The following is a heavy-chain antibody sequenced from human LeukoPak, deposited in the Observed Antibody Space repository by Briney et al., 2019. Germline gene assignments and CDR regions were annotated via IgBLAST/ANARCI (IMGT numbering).Heavy chain of an antibody. CDR2: ISWDGGST. Sequence: PGGSLRLSCAASGFTFDDYTMHWVRQAPGKGLEWVSLISWDGGSTYYADSVKGRFTISRDNSKNSLYLQMNSLRTEDTALYYCAKDMGEQWLVAGAYDYWGQGTLVTVPS. CDR1: GFTFDDYT. V-gene: IGHV3-43*01. D-gene: IGHD6-19*01. J-gene: IGHJ4*02. CDR3: AKDMGEQWLVAGAYDY.